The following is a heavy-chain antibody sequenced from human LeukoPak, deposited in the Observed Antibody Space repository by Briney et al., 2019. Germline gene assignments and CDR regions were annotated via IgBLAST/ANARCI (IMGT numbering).Heavy chain of an antibody. CDR2: IYPGDSDT. V-gene: IGHV5-51*01. J-gene: IGHJ6*02. CDR1: GYSFTSYW. Sequence: GESLKISCKGSGYSFTSYWIGWVRQMPGKGLEWMGIIYPGDSDTRYSPSFQGQVTISADKSISTAYLQWSSLKASDTAMYYCARLEGSSWYAGYYYYYGMDVWGQGTTVTVSS. D-gene: IGHD6-13*01. CDR3: ARLEGSSWYAGYYYYYGMDV.